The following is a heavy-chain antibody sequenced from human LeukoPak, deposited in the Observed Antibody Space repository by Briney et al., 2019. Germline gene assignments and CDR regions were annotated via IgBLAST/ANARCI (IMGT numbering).Heavy chain of an antibody. Sequence: PSQTLSLTCTVSGGSISSGSYYWSWIRQPAGKGREWIGRIYTSGSTNYNPSLKSRVTISVDTSKNQFSLKLSSVTAADTAVYYCVATNWGSHFDYWGQGTLVTVSS. CDR1: GGSISSGSYY. CDR2: IYTSGST. CDR3: VATNWGSHFDY. V-gene: IGHV4-61*02. D-gene: IGHD7-27*01. J-gene: IGHJ4*02.